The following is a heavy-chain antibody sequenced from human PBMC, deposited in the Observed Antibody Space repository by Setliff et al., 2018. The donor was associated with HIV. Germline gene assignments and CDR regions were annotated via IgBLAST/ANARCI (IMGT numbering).Heavy chain of an antibody. CDR1: GGSISSYY. J-gene: IGHJ4*02. D-gene: IGHD6-19*01. CDR2: IYYSGST. Sequence: PSETLSLTCTVSGGSISSYYWGWIRQPPGKGLEWIGSIYYSGSTYYKSSLKNRVTISVDTSKNHFSLKVNFVTAADTAVYYCATLQSSGWPHGIEYWGQGTLVTVSS. CDR3: ATLQSSGWPHGIEY. V-gene: IGHV4-39*01.